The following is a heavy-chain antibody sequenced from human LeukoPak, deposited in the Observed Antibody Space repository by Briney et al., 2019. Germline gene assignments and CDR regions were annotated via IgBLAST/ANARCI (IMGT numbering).Heavy chain of an antibody. Sequence: PGGSLRLSCAASGFTVSSNYMSWVRQAPGKGLDWVSSISSSSSYIYYADSVKGRFTISRDNAKNSLYLQMNSLRAEDTAVYYCAREDSGYGEGFDYWGQGTLVAVSS. CDR2: ISSSSSYI. D-gene: IGHD5-12*01. J-gene: IGHJ4*02. CDR1: GFTVSSNY. CDR3: AREDSGYGEGFDY. V-gene: IGHV3-21*01.